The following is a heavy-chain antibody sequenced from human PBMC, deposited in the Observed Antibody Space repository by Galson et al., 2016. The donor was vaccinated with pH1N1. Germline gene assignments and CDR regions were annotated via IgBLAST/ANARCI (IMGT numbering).Heavy chain of an antibody. CDR2: IYSGGNT. Sequence: SLRLSCAASGFTVSPNDMSWFRQAPGKGLEWVSVIYSGGNTYYTDSVKGRFTISRDNSKNALYLEMNSLTGEDTAFYYCVKYDSSGYYYGRLANWGQGTLVTVSS. CDR1: GFTVSPND. J-gene: IGHJ4*02. D-gene: IGHD3-22*01. V-gene: IGHV3-53*01. CDR3: VKYDSSGYYYGRLAN.